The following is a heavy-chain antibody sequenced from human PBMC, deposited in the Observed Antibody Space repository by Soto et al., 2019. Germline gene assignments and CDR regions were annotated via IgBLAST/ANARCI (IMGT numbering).Heavy chain of an antibody. Sequence: EVQVAESGGGSVQPGRSLRLSCEASGFSFDEYAMHWVRQVPGKGLEWVSSINWNSGNIGYADSVRGRFTISRDNAKXXXXXXXXXXXXXXXXXXXXAXGTKYCSSGVCSVFDYWGQGTLVTVSS. CDR3: AXGTKYCSSGVCSVFDY. CDR1: GFSFDEYA. V-gene: IGHV3-9*01. CDR2: INWNSGNI. J-gene: IGHJ4*02. D-gene: IGHD2-8*01.